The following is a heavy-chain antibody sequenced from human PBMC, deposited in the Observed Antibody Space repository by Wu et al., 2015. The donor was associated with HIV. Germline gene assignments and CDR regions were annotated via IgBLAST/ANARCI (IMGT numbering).Heavy chain of an antibody. D-gene: IGHD5-18*01. CDR2: INPLFGTT. CDR1: GYRFTRYG. Sequence: QVQLVQSGAEVKRSGASVKVSCKTSGYRFTRYGITWVRQAPGQGLEWMGGINPLFGTTKFAQKFQGRLTLSTDELKTTAYMELSSLKSEDTGVYYCARNTDSVATSLYSLGVWGQGTVVTVSS. CDR3: ARNTDSVATSLYSLGV. J-gene: IGHJ6*02. V-gene: IGHV1-69*05.